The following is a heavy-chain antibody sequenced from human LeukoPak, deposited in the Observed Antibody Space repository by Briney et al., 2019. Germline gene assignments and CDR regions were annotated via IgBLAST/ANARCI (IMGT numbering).Heavy chain of an antibody. Sequence: PSETLSLTCTVSGGSISSSSYYWGWIRQPPGKGLEWIGSIYYSGSTYYNPSLKSRVTISVDTSKNQFSLKLSSVTAADTAVYYCARGGFRAWFDYWGQGTLVTVSS. CDR2: IYYSGST. V-gene: IGHV4-39*07. CDR3: ARGGFRAWFDY. J-gene: IGHJ4*02. CDR1: GGSISSSSYY.